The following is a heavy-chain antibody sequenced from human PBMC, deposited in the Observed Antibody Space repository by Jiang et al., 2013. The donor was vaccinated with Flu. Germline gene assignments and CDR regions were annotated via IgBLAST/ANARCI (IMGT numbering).Heavy chain of an antibody. CDR1: GFDFGDSG. J-gene: IGHJ4*02. Sequence: QLVESGGGVVRPGESLRLSCAASGFDFGDSGMTWVRQAPGKGLEWVAGITWNGGNSGYADSVKGRFTISRDNAENSVYLQMHSLRAEDTALYYCARGGSDYEGASYWGQGTLVIVSS. D-gene: IGHD4-17*01. CDR2: ITWNGGNS. CDR3: ARGGSDYEGASY. V-gene: IGHV3-20*04.